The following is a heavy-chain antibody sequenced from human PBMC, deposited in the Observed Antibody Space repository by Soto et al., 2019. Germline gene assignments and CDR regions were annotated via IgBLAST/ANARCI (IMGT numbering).Heavy chain of an antibody. CDR3: ARHKTLTTVFDS. D-gene: IGHD4-17*01. Sequence: PSETLSLTCNASGGSITSSGSAWGWIRQSPGKGLEWIGTIDYSGNIYYIPSLRSRVTISVDTSKNQFSLKLSSVTAADTAVYYCARHKTLTTVFDSWGQGTMVTVSS. J-gene: IGHJ4*02. CDR2: IDYSGNI. V-gene: IGHV4-39*01. CDR1: GGSITSSGSA.